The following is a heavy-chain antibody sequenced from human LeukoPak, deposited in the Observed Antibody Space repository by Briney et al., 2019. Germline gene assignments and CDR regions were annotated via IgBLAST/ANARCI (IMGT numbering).Heavy chain of an antibody. CDR1: AFTFNTYW. J-gene: IGHJ4*02. V-gene: IGHV3-74*01. CDR3: ARGAKWAYYFDY. CDR2: INGDESST. D-gene: IGHD1-26*01. Sequence: GGSLRLSCAASAFTFNTYWMHWVRQVPGRGLEWVSRINGDESSTNYADSVKGRFTISRDDAKDTLYLHMNSLTAEDTAVYYCARGAKWAYYFDYWGQGTLVTVSS.